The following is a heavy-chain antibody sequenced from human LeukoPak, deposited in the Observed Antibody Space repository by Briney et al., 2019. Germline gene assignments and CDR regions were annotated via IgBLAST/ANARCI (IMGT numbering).Heavy chain of an antibody. CDR3: ARDDTVIHFDY. J-gene: IGHJ4*02. CDR2: ISSSGSTI. D-gene: IGHD3-16*02. V-gene: IGHV3-48*03. CDR1: GFTFSSYE. Sequence: GGSLRLSCAASGFTFSSYEMNWVRQAPGKGLEWVSCISSSGSTIYYADSVKGRFTISRDNAKNSLYLQMNSLRAEDTAVYYCARDDTVIHFDYWGQGTLVTVSS.